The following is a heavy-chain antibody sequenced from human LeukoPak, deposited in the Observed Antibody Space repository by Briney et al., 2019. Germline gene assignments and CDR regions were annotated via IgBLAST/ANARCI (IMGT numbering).Heavy chain of an antibody. D-gene: IGHD3-10*01. J-gene: IGHJ6*03. V-gene: IGHV4-61*02. Sequence: SETLSLTCTVSGGSISSGSYYWSWIRQPAGKGLERIGRIYTSGSTNYNPSLKSRVTISVDTSKNQFSLKLSSVTAADTAVYYCARVGSDYYGSGSYYTHYYMDVWGKGTTVTVSS. CDR1: GGSISSGSYY. CDR3: ARVGSDYYGSGSYYTHYYMDV. CDR2: IYTSGST.